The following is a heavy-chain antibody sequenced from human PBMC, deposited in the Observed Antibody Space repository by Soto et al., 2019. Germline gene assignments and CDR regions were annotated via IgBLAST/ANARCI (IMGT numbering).Heavy chain of an antibody. Sequence: QVQLQESGPGLVKHSQTLCLTCTVSGGSISSVGYYWSWIRQHPGKGLEWIGYIYYSGSTYYNPSLKSRVTISVDTSKNQFSLKLSSVTAADTAVYYCAQEGYCISTSCSSYGMDVWGQGTTVTVSS. CDR2: IYYSGST. CDR3: AQEGYCISTSCSSYGMDV. D-gene: IGHD2-2*01. CDR1: GGSISSVGYY. V-gene: IGHV4-31*03. J-gene: IGHJ6*02.